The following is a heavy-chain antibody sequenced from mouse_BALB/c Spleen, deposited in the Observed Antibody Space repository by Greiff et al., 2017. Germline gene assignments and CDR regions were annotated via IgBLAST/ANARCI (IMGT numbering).Heavy chain of an antibody. J-gene: IGHJ3*01. CDR1: GFNIKDTY. V-gene: IGHV14-3*02. Sequence: VQLQQSGAELVKPGASVKLSCTASGFNIKDTYMHWVKQRPEQGLEWIGRIDPANGNTKYDPKFQGKATITADTSSNTAYLQLSSLTSEDTAVYYCARYYRYQAWFAYWGQGTLVTVSA. D-gene: IGHD2-14*01. CDR2: IDPANGNT. CDR3: ARYYRYQAWFAY.